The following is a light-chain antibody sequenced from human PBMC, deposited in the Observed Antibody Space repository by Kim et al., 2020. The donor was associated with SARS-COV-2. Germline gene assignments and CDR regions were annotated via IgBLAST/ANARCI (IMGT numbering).Light chain of an antibody. Sequence: QSITISCTGTSSDVGGYNYVSWYRQNPGKAPKLMIYDVSRRSSGVSDRFSGSKSDNTASLTISGLQAEDEADYYCSSYTSSSTFVVFGGGTQLTVL. J-gene: IGLJ2*01. V-gene: IGLV2-14*03. CDR3: SSYTSSSTFVV. CDR2: DVS. CDR1: SSDVGGYNY.